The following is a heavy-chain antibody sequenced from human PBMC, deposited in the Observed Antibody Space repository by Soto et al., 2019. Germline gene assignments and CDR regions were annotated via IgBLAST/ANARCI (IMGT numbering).Heavy chain of an antibody. CDR1: GGSISSYY. D-gene: IGHD2-2*01. CDR3: ARDCSSTSCSNGYYYYYGMDV. Sequence: KPSETLSLTCTVSGGSISSYYWSWIRQPPGKGLEWIGYIYYSGSTNYNPSLKSRVTISVDTSKNQFSLKLSSVTAADTAVYYCARDCSSTSCSNGYYYYYGMDVWGQGTTVTVSS. V-gene: IGHV4-59*01. CDR2: IYYSGST. J-gene: IGHJ6*02.